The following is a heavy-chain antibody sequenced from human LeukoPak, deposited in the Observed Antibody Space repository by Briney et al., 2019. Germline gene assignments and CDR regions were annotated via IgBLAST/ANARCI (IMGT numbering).Heavy chain of an antibody. Sequence: SETLSLTCTVSGYSISSGYYWGWIRQPPGKGLEWIGSIYHSGSTYYNPSLKSRVTISVDTSKNQFSLRLSSVTAADTAVYYCARVGGATVTSHAFDIWGQGTMVTVSS. D-gene: IGHD4-17*01. J-gene: IGHJ3*02. CDR2: IYHSGST. CDR1: GYSISSGYY. CDR3: ARVGGATVTSHAFDI. V-gene: IGHV4-38-2*02.